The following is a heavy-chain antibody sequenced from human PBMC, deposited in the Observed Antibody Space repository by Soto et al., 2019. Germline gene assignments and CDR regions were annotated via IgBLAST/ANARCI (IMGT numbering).Heavy chain of an antibody. V-gene: IGHV3-23*01. Sequence: PGGSLRLSCAAYGFTFSDYAMSWVRQAPGKGLEWVSGFVGTGSNTYHADSVKGRFTISRDNSKNTLYLQMNSLRAEDTAVYYCARARIAVTGLDYWGQGTLVTVSS. CDR3: ARARIAVTGLDY. J-gene: IGHJ4*02. CDR1: GFTFSDYA. D-gene: IGHD6-19*01. CDR2: FVGTGSNT.